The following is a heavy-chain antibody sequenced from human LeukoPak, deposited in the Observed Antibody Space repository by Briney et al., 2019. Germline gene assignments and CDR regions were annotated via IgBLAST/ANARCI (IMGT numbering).Heavy chain of an antibody. CDR3: ARDFAGITIFGVVITGPPQYYFDY. CDR1: GFTFSSYA. Sequence: PGGSLRLSCAASGFTFSSYAMHWVRQAPGKGLEWVAVISYDGSNKYYADSVKGRFTISRDNSKNTLYLQMNSLRAEDTAVYYCARDFAGITIFGVVITGPPQYYFDYWGQGTLVTVSS. D-gene: IGHD3-3*01. J-gene: IGHJ4*02. CDR2: ISYDGSNK. V-gene: IGHV3-30-3*01.